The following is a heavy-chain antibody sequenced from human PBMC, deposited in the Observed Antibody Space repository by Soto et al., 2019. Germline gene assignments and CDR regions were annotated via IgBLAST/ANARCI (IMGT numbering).Heavy chain of an antibody. CDR1: GVTFSRER. Sequence: PRGYRRLSWSASGVTFSRERLLWVRQAPGKGMEYGSAISSNGGSTYYADSVKGRFTISRDNSKNTLYLQMSSLRAEDTAEYYWVKEGNDILTGYYDYWGQET. D-gene: IGHD3-9*01. CDR3: VKEGNDILTGYYDY. CDR2: ISSNGGST. J-gene: IGHJ4*02. V-gene: IGHV3-64D*06.